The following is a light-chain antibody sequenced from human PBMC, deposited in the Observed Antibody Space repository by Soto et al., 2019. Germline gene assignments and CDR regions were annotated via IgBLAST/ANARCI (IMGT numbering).Light chain of an antibody. CDR3: SSYTSSSTVV. CDR1: RSDVGGYNY. Sequence: QSVLTQPASVSGSPGQSITISCTGTRSDVGGYNYVSWYQQHPGKAPKLMIYDVSNRPSGVSNRFSGSKSGNTASLTISGLQAEDDADYYCSSYTSSSTVVFGGGTKLTVL. CDR2: DVS. J-gene: IGLJ2*01. V-gene: IGLV2-14*03.